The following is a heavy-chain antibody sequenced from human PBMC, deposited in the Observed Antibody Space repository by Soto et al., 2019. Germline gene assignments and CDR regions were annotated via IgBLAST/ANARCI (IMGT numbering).Heavy chain of an antibody. D-gene: IGHD6-13*01. Sequence: SVKVSCKASGGTFSSYAISWVRQAPGQGLEWMGGIIPIFGTANYAQKFQGRVTITADESTSTAYMELSSLRSEDTAVYYCARGRIAAAPFYFDYWGQGTMVTVSS. V-gene: IGHV1-69*13. CDR2: IIPIFGTA. CDR3: ARGRIAAAPFYFDY. CDR1: GGTFSSYA. J-gene: IGHJ4*02.